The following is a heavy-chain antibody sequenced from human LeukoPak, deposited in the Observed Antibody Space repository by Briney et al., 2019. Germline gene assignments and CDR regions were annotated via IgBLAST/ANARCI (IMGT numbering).Heavy chain of an antibody. D-gene: IGHD6-13*01. CDR1: GGSISSYY. Sequence: PSETLSLTCTVSGGSISSYYWSWIRQPPGKGLEWIGYIYYSGSTNYNPSLKSRVTISVDRSKNQFSLKLSSVTAADTAVYYCARDLGSGIAEPFDHWGQGTLVTVSS. CDR3: ARDLGSGIAEPFDH. J-gene: IGHJ4*02. V-gene: IGHV4-59*12. CDR2: IYYSGST.